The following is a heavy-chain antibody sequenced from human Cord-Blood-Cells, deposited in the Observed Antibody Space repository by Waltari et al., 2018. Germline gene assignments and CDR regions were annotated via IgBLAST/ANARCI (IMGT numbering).Heavy chain of an antibody. J-gene: IGHJ4*02. V-gene: IGHV4-34*01. CDR3: ARGGTTVTTEGDYYFDY. Sequence: QVQLQQWGAGLLKPSETLSLTCAVYGGSFSGYYCRWLRQPPGKGLEWIGEINHSGSTNYNPSLKSRVTISVDTSKNQFSLKLSSVTAADTAVYYCARGGTTVTTEGDYYFDYWGQGTLVTVSS. CDR2: INHSGST. CDR1: GGSFSGYY. D-gene: IGHD4-17*01.